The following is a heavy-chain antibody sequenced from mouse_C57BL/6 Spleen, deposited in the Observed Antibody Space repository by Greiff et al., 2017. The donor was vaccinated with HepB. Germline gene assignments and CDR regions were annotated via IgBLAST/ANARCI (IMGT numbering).Heavy chain of an antibody. V-gene: IGHV14-1*01. CDR2: IDPEDGDT. CDR3: TTISSTGVTAFSLDY. D-gene: IGHD2-2*01. CDR1: GFNIKDYY. J-gene: IGHJ2*01. Sequence: VQLKQSGAELVRPGASVKLSCTASGFNIKDYYMHWVKQRPEQGLEWIGRIDPEDGDTEYAPKFQGKATMTADTSSNTAYLQLSSLTSEDTAVLYCTTISSTGVTAFSLDYWRQGTTLTVFS.